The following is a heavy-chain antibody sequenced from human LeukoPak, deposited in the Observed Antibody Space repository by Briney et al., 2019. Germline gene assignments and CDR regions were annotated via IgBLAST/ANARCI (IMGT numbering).Heavy chain of an antibody. V-gene: IGHV3-23*01. CDR1: GFTFSSYA. CDR2: IGATDGIT. Sequence: PGGSLRLSCAASGFTFSSYAMSWVRQAPGKGLEWVSAIGATDGITYYADSVKGRFTISRDNSKNTLYMQMNSLRAEETAVYECVKADSSGWYYYFDYWGQGILVTVSS. CDR3: VKADSSGWYYYFDY. D-gene: IGHD6-19*01. J-gene: IGHJ4*02.